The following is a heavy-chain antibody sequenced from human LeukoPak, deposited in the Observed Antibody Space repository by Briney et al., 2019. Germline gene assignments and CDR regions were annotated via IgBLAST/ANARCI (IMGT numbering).Heavy chain of an antibody. CDR3: AKDYSDSGDDSSGYYPY. CDR1: GFTFSISD. CDR2: ISYDGSKK. D-gene: IGHD3-22*01. J-gene: IGHJ4*02. Sequence: GGSLRLSGAAPGFTFSISDMHWVRQAPGKGLQWVAFISYDGSKKHCADPVQGRCTISRDNSKNTLYLQMNSLRAEDTAVYYCAKDYSDSGDDSSGYYPYWGQGTLVTVSS. V-gene: IGHV3-30*02.